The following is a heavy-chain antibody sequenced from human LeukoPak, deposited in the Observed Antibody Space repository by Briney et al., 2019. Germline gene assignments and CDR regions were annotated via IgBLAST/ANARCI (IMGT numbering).Heavy chain of an antibody. CDR1: GGSISSYY. V-gene: IGHV4-59*01. CDR3: ARDYQTVAGTPDRWFDP. J-gene: IGHJ5*02. D-gene: IGHD6-13*01. Sequence: SETLSLTCTVSGGSISSYYWSWIRQPPGKGLEWIGYIYYSGSTNYNPSLKSRVTISVDTSKNQFSLKLSSVTAADTAVYYCARDYQTVAGTPDRWFDPWGQGTLVTVSS. CDR2: IYYSGST.